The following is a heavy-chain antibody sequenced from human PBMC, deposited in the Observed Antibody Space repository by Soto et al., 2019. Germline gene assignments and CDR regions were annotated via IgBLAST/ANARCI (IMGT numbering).Heavy chain of an antibody. CDR2: ISSTTSHI. D-gene: IGHD1-26*01. V-gene: IGHV3-21*01. CDR3: AGHLASRYSDSWYKGWHIDY. Sequence: GGSLRLSCAASGFTFSSYSMNWVRQAPGKGLEWVSSISSTTSHIYYTDSVQGRFTISGDNAKNSLYLQMDSLRAEDTAMYYCAGHLASRYSDSWYKGWHIDYWGQGTLVTVSS. CDR1: GFTFSSYS. J-gene: IGHJ4*02.